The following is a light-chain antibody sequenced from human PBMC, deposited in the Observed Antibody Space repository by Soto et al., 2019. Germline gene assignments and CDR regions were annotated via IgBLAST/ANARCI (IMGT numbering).Light chain of an antibody. V-gene: IGKV1-5*03. J-gene: IGKJ1*01. CDR1: QSISSW. CDR2: KAS. CDR3: QQYNSYPWT. Sequence: DIQMTQSPSTLAASVGDRVTITCRASQSISSWLAWYQQKPGKAPKLLIYKASNLASGVPSRFGGSGSGTEFTLTISSLQPDDFATYYCQQYNSYPWTFGQGTKVEIK.